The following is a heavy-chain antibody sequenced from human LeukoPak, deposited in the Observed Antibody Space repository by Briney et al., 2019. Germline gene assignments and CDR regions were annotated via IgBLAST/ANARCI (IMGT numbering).Heavy chain of an antibody. CDR3: ARASTIFGHFAY. CDR1: GGSISGTPYY. J-gene: IGHJ4*02. CDR2: IYYSGST. V-gene: IGHV4-39*07. Sequence: SETLSLTCAISGGSISGTPYYWGWIRQPPGKGLEWIGSIYYSGSTYYNPSLKSRLTISVDTSKNQFSLNLSSVTAADTAVYYCARASTIFGHFAYWGRGTLVTVSS. D-gene: IGHD3-3*01.